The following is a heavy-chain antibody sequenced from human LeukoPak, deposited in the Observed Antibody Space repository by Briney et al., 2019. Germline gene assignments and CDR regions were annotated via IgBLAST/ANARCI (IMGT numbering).Heavy chain of an antibody. CDR1: GFTFDDYT. V-gene: IGHV3-43*01. CDR3: AKDTALVPNWYFNY. Sequence: GGSLRLSCTASGFTFDDYTMHWVRQAPGKGLEWVSLISWDGSNTYYADSVKGRFTISRDNSKNSLYLQMNSLRTEDTALYYCAKDTALVPNWYFNYWGQGTLVTV. D-gene: IGHD5-18*01. CDR2: ISWDGSNT. J-gene: IGHJ4*02.